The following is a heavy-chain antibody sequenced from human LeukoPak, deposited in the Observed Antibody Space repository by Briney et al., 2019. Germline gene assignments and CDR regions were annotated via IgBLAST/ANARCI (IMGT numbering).Heavy chain of an antibody. CDR3: ARGGNYYGSGTFDSFDI. CDR2: IYDSGST. J-gene: IGHJ3*02. CDR1: GGSISSYY. V-gene: IGHV4-4*07. Sequence: SETLSLTCTVSGGSISSYYWSWIRQPAGKGLEWIGRIYDSGSTNYNPSLKSRVTISVDTSKNQFSLSLISVTAADTAFYFCARGGNYYGSGTFDSFDIWGQGTMVTVSS. D-gene: IGHD3-10*01.